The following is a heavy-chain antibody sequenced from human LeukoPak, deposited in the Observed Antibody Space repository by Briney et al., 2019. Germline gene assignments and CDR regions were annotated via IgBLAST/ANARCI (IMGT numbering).Heavy chain of an antibody. V-gene: IGHV3-48*03. D-gene: IGHD5-18*01. J-gene: IGHJ4*02. Sequence: PGGSLRLSCAASGFTFSSYEMNWVRQAPGKGLEWVSYISSSGSTIYYADSVKGRFTISRDSAKNSLYLQMNSQSAEDTAVYYCAREFQEYSYGAAGYWGQGTLVTVSS. CDR3: AREFQEYSYGAAGY. CDR1: GFTFSSYE. CDR2: ISSSGSTI.